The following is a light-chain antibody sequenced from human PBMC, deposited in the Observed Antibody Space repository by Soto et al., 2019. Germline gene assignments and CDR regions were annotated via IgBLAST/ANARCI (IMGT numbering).Light chain of an antibody. CDR2: DVG. CDR1: SSDIGAYNY. Sequence: QSALTQPASVSGSPGQSITISCTGTSSDIGAYNYVSWYQQHPGKAPKLIIYDVGNRPSGISNRFSGSKSGNTASLTISGLQAEDEADYYCTSYTSSTLVVFGGGTKLTVL. V-gene: IGLV2-14*03. CDR3: TSYTSSTLVV. J-gene: IGLJ2*01.